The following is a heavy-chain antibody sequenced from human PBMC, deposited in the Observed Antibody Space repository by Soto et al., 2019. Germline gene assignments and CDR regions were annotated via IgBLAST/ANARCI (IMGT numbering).Heavy chain of an antibody. CDR1: GYSFTTYW. CDR3: ARLCITMARGVISWFDP. J-gene: IGHJ5*02. D-gene: IGHD3-10*01. CDR2: IDPSDSYT. V-gene: IGHV5-10-1*01. Sequence: VQLVQSGAEVKKPGESLRISCKGSGYSFTTYWISWVRQMPGKGLEWMGRIDPSDSYTNYSPSFQGHVTISADKSIRXXYLQWSSLKASDSAMYYCARLCITMARGVISWFDPWGQGTLVTVSS.